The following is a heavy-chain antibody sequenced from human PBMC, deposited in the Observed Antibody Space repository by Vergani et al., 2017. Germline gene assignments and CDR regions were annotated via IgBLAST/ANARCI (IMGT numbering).Heavy chain of an antibody. V-gene: IGHV4-4*07. D-gene: IGHD3-22*01. J-gene: IGHJ4*02. CDR3: ARDHYYDSSGYFFFDY. CDR1: GGSISSYY. CDR2: IYTSGST. Sequence: QVQLQESGPGLVKPSETLSLTCTVSGGSISSYYWSWIRQPAGKGLEWIVRIYTSGSTNYNPSLKSRVTMSVDTSKNQFSLKLSSVTAADTAVYYCARDHYYDSSGYFFFDYWGQGTLVTVSS.